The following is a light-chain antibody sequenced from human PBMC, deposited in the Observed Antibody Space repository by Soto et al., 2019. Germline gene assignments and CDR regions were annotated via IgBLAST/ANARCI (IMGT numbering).Light chain of an antibody. CDR1: QSVNSN. V-gene: IGKV3-15*01. Sequence: EIVMTQSPATLSVPLGERATLSCRASQSVNSNLAWYQHKPGQAPRLLIYGASTRATGIPARFSGSGSGTEFTLTISSLQSEDFAVYYCQQYNNWLTWTFGQGTKVEVK. J-gene: IGKJ1*01. CDR3: QQYNNWLTWT. CDR2: GAS.